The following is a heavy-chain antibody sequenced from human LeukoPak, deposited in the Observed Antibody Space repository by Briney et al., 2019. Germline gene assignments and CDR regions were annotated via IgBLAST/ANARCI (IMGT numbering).Heavy chain of an antibody. CDR2: IQQHGSET. CDR3: ARAGGDTAMALFDY. CDR1: GFTFSNYW. D-gene: IGHD5-18*01. V-gene: IGHV3-7*01. J-gene: IGHJ4*02. Sequence: GGSLRLSCEGSGFTFSNYWMSWVRQAPGKGLEWVANIQQHGSETYYGDSVKGRFTISRDNAKNSLYLQMNSLRAEDTAVYYCARAGGDTAMALFDYWGQGILVTVSS.